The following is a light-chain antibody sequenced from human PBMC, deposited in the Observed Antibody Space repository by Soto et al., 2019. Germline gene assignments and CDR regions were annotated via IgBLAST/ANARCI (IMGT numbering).Light chain of an antibody. Sequence: NFMLTQPHSVSESPGKTVTISCTRSSGSIASNYVQWYQQRPGSAPTTVIYEDNQRPSGVPDRFSGSIDSSSTSASLTISGLKAEDEADYYCQSYDSSNPWVFGGGTQLTVL. CDR2: EDN. J-gene: IGLJ3*02. CDR3: QSYDSSNPWV. V-gene: IGLV6-57*03. CDR1: SGSIASNY.